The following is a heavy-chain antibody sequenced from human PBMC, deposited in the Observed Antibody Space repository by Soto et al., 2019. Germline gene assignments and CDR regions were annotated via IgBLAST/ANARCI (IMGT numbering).Heavy chain of an antibody. CDR1: GFTFSSYA. V-gene: IGHV3-23*01. J-gene: IGHJ5*02. Sequence: EVQLLESAGGLVQPGGSLRLSCAASGFTFSSYAMSWVRQAPGKGLEWVSAISGSGGSTYYADSVKGRFTISRDNSKNTLYLQMNSLRAEDTAVYYCAIQGRLRLGELSSWGQGTLVTVSS. CDR2: ISGSGGST. CDR3: AIQGRLRLGELSS. D-gene: IGHD3-16*02.